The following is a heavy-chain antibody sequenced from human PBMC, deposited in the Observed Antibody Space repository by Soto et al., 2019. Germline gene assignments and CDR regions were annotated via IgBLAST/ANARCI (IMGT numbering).Heavy chain of an antibody. CDR3: ARDGGSRITIFGVVIIGWFDP. J-gene: IGHJ5*02. V-gene: IGHV1-18*04. Sequence: RASVKVSCKASGYTFTSYGISWVRQAPGQGLEWMGWISAYNGNTNYAQKLQGRVTMTTDTSTSTAYMELRSLRSDDTAVHYCARDGGSRITIFGVVIIGWFDPWGQGTLVTVSS. D-gene: IGHD3-3*01. CDR2: ISAYNGNT. CDR1: GYTFTSYG.